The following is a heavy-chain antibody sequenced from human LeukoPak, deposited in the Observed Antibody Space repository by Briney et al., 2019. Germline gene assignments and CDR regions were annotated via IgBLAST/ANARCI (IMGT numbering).Heavy chain of an antibody. V-gene: IGHV3-64D*06. CDR2: ISGNGVST. CDR3: LKDFDSSWSNWFDP. J-gene: IGHJ5*02. CDR1: GFTFSTYP. D-gene: IGHD6-13*01. Sequence: GGSLRLSCSASGFTFSTYPMHWVRQGPGKGLEYVSAISGNGVSTYYADSVKGRFIISRDNSKNTLYLQMRSLRTEDTAVYYCLKDFDSSWSNWFDPWGQGTLVTVSS.